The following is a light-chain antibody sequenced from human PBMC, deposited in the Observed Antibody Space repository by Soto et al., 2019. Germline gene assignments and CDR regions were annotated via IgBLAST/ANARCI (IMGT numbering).Light chain of an antibody. J-gene: IGLJ2*01. CDR3: QSYDSNNVV. V-gene: IGLV6-57*04. Sequence: NFMLTQPHSVSESPGKTVTISCTRSSGSIASNYVQWYQQRPGSAPTTVIYEDNQSPSGVPDRFSGSIDSSSNSASLTISGLKTEDEAYYYCQSYDSNNVVFGGGTKLTVL. CDR2: EDN. CDR1: SGSIASNY.